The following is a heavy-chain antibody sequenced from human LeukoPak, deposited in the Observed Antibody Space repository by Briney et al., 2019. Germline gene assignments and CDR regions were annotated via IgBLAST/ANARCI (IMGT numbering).Heavy chain of an antibody. J-gene: IGHJ4*02. D-gene: IGHD3-22*01. CDR1: GYTLTKLS. CDR2: FDPEDGET. V-gene: IGHV1-24*01. Sequence: ASVTVSHMVSGYTLTKLSMHWVRQAPGKGLEWMGGFDPEDGETIYAQKLQGRVTMTEDTSTDTAYMELSSVRSEGTGVYYCATVKYYYDSSGYYYFDYWGQGTLVTVSS. CDR3: ATVKYYYDSSGYYYFDY.